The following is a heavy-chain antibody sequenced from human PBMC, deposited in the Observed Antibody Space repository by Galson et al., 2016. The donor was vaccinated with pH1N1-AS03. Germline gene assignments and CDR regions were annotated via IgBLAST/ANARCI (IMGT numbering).Heavy chain of an antibody. CDR2: IIPSLDVP. V-gene: IGHV1-69*04. CDR1: GGTFSSYV. J-gene: IGHJ3*02. Sequence: SVKVSCKASGGTFSSYVINWVRQAPGQGLEWMGRIIPSLDVPNYAQKFQDRVTITADKSTRTAYMELSSLRSEDTAVYYCARDSTITGTTEDDALDIWGQGTMVIVSS. CDR3: ARDSTITGTTEDDALDI. D-gene: IGHD1-14*01.